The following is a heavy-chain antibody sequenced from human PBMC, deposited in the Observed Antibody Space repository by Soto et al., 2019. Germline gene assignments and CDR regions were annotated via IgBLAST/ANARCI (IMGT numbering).Heavy chain of an antibody. V-gene: IGHV3-11*01. D-gene: IGHD3-16*01. CDR2: ISSSGSTI. Sequence: GGSLRLSCAASGFTFSDYYMSWIRQAPGKGLEWVSYISSSGSTIYYADSVKGRFTISRDNAKNSLYLQMNSLRAEDTAVYYCARARPSRFNHNYGMDVWGQGTTVTVSS. J-gene: IGHJ6*02. CDR3: ARARPSRFNHNYGMDV. CDR1: GFTFSDYY.